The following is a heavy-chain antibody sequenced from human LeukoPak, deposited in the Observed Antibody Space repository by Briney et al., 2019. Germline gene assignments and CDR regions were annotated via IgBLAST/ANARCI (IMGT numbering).Heavy chain of an antibody. D-gene: IGHD3-3*01. V-gene: IGHV4-38-2*01. CDR3: ATPIFGVAPDV. Sequence: SETLSLTCAVSGYSISSGYYWGWIRQPPGKGLEWIGSIYHSGSTYYNPSLKSRVTISVDTSKNQFSLKLSSVTAADTAVYYCATPIFGVAPDVWGKGTAVTVSS. J-gene: IGHJ6*04. CDR1: GYSISSGYY. CDR2: IYHSGST.